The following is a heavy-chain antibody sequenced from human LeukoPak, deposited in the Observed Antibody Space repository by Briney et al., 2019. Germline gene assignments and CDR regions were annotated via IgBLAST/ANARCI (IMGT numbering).Heavy chain of an antibody. Sequence: SETLSLTCAVYGGSFSSYYWSWVRQPPGSGLEWIGEINHSGSTNYNPSLKSRVTISVDTSKNQFSLKLSSVTAADTAVYYCARLGGYYYCYYMDVWGKGTTVTVSS. CDR3: ARLGGYYYCYYMDV. D-gene: IGHD2-15*01. CDR2: INHSGST. V-gene: IGHV4-34*01. J-gene: IGHJ6*03. CDR1: GGSFSSYY.